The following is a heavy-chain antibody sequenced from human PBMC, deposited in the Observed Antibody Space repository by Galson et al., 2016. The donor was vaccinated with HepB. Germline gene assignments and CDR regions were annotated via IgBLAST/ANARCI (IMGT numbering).Heavy chain of an antibody. J-gene: IGHJ4*02. CDR2: IKEDGSED. D-gene: IGHD5-24*01. CDR1: GFTFRNYW. Sequence: SLRLSCAASGFTFRNYWMSWVRQAPGKGLEWVANIKEDGSEDYYVDAVRGRFTISRDNAKNSLYFQMNSLKVEDTAIYYCVREGLADGSYFDYWGQGTLVTVPS. V-gene: IGHV3-7*01. CDR3: VREGLADGSYFDY.